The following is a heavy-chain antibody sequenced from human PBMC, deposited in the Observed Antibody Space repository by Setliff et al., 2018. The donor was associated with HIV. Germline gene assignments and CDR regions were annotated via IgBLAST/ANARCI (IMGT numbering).Heavy chain of an antibody. Sequence: GASVKVSCKASGYTFTSYGMSWVRQAPGQGLEWMGWISAYNGNTHYAQKLQGRVTMTTDTSTSTAYMELRSLRSDDTAVYYRARDYYGSGSYFILDYWGPGTLVTVSS. CDR3: ARDYYGSGSYFILDY. D-gene: IGHD3-10*01. V-gene: IGHV1-18*01. CDR2: ISAYNGNT. CDR1: GYTFTSYG. J-gene: IGHJ4*02.